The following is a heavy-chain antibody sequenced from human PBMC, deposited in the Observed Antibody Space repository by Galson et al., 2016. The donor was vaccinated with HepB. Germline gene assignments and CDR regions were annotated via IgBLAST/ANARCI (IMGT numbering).Heavy chain of an antibody. Sequence: SVKVSCKASGYIFTSNGLIWVRQAPGQGLEWMGWISAYNGNTNYAQKFQDRVTMTTDISTSTAYLELRSPRADDTAVYYCAKGGLGSCSSTNCPGGNWFDPWGQGTLVTVSS. CDR3: AKGGLGSCSSTNCPGGNWFDP. CDR2: ISAYNGNT. V-gene: IGHV1-18*01. D-gene: IGHD2-2*01. J-gene: IGHJ5*02. CDR1: GYIFTSNG.